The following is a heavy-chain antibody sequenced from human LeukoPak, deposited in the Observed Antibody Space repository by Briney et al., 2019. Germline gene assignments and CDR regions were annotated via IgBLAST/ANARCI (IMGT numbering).Heavy chain of an antibody. J-gene: IGHJ4*02. CDR2: IYHSGST. V-gene: IGHV4-30-2*01. Sequence: PSETLSLTCAVSGGSISSGGYSWSWIRQPPGKGLEWIGYIYHSGSTYYNPSLKSRVTISVDRSKNQFSLKLGSVTAADTAAYYCASSVVVVTALAFDYWGQGTLVTVSS. CDR3: ASSVVVVTALAFDY. CDR1: GGSISSGGYS. D-gene: IGHD2-21*02.